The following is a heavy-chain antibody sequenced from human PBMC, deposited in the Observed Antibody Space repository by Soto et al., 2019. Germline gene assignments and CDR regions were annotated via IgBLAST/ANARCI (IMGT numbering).Heavy chain of an antibody. D-gene: IGHD6-13*01. V-gene: IGHV4-4*02. Sequence: SETLSLTCAVSGGSISSSNWWSWVRQPPGKGLEWIGEIYHSGSTNYNPSLKSRVTISVDKSKNQFSLKLSSVTAADMAVYYCAREPRAIAAAGNNWFDPWGQGTLVTVSS. J-gene: IGHJ5*02. CDR2: IYHSGST. CDR3: AREPRAIAAAGNNWFDP. CDR1: GGSISSSNW.